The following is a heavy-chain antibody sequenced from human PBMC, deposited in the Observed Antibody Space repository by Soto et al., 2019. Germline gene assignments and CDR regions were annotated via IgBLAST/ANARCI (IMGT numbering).Heavy chain of an antibody. CDR1: GFTVSSYG. CDR2: ISYDGSDK. CDR3: ARVLGGYPNFDF. J-gene: IGHJ4*02. D-gene: IGHD3-22*01. V-gene: IGHV3-30-3*01. Sequence: QVQLVESGGGVVQPGRSLRLSCAASGFTVSSYGLHWVRQAPGKGLEWLAFISYDGSDKFYADSVKGRFTISRDSSKNTLYLQMYSLIAEDTAVYYCARVLGGYPNFDFWVQGTLVTVSS.